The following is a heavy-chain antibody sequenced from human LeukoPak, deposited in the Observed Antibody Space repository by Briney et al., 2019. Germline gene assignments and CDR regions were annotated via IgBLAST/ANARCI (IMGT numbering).Heavy chain of an antibody. CDR1: GYTFTGYY. Sequence: GASVKVSCKASGYTFTGYYMHWVRQAPGQGLEWMGWINPNSGGTNYAQKFQGRVTMTRDTSISTAYMELSRLRSDDMAVYHCARGDCSSTSCYHYYYYYMDVWGKGTTVTVSS. CDR2: INPNSGGT. D-gene: IGHD2-2*01. V-gene: IGHV1-2*02. CDR3: ARGDCSSTSCYHYYYYYMDV. J-gene: IGHJ6*03.